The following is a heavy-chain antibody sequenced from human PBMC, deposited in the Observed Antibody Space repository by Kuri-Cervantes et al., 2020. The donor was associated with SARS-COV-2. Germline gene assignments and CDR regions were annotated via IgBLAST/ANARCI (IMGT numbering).Heavy chain of an antibody. J-gene: IGHJ6*02. V-gene: IGHV1-69*10. CDR2: IIPILGIA. CDR3: AKNLRRQWEEPYYYFHGVDV. CDR1: GGTFSSYA. Sequence: SVKVSCKASGGTFSSYAISWVRQAPGQGLEWMGGIIPILGIANYAQKFQGRVTITADKSTSTAYMELSSLRSEDTAVYYCAKNLRRQWEEPYYYFHGVDVWGRGTTVTVSS. D-gene: IGHD1-26*01.